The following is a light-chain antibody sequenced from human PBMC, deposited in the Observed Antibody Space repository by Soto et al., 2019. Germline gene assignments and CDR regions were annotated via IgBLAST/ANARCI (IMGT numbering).Light chain of an antibody. CDR3: SSYTSGSSHYV. V-gene: IGLV2-14*01. CDR1: NSDIGVYKY. J-gene: IGLJ1*01. Sequence: QSALSQPASVSGSPGQSITMSCTGTNSDIGVYKYVSWYQQFPGKAPKLMIYEVSNRPSGVSNRFSGSKSGNTASLTISGLQAEDEADYHCSSYTSGSSHYVFGTGTKLTVL. CDR2: EVS.